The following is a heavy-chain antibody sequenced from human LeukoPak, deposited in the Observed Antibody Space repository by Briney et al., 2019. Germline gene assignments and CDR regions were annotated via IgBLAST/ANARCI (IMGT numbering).Heavy chain of an antibody. CDR2: IYTSGST. CDR1: GGSISSSSYY. D-gene: IGHD3-9*01. Sequence: SETLSLTCTVSGGSISSSSYYWGWIRQPAGKGLEWIGRIYTSGSTNYNPSLKSRVTMSVDTSKNQFSLKPSSVTAADTAVYYCAREFGSRGSYYDILTGSYYYYYYMDVWGKGTTVTISS. CDR3: AREFGSRGSYYDILTGSYYYYYYMDV. J-gene: IGHJ6*03. V-gene: IGHV4-61*02.